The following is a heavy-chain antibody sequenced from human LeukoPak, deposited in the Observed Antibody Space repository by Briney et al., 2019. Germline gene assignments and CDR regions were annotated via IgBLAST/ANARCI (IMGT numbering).Heavy chain of an antibody. CDR3: STGDSGSYYYYYYMDV. CDR2: ISSSGSTI. D-gene: IGHD1-26*01. CDR1: GFTFSSYE. J-gene: IGHJ6*03. V-gene: IGHV3-48*03. Sequence: PGGSLRLSCAASGFTFSSYEMNWVRQAPGKGLEWVSYISSSGSTIYYADSVKGRFTISRDNSKNTLYLQMNSLRAEDTAVYYCSTGDSGSYYYYYYMDVWGKGTTVTISS.